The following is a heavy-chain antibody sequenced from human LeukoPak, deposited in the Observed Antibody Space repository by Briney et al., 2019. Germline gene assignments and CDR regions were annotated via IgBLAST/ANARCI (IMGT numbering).Heavy chain of an antibody. D-gene: IGHD3-16*01. V-gene: IGHV4-39*01. Sequence: SETPSLTCTVSGGSISGSPYYWGWIRQPPGKGLEWIGSMYYSGSTYYNPSLKSRVTISVDTSKKQFSLKLRSVTAADTAAYYCARQIYDYVWGYWGQGTLVTVSS. J-gene: IGHJ4*02. CDR3: ARQIYDYVWGY. CDR1: GGSISGSPYY. CDR2: MYYSGST.